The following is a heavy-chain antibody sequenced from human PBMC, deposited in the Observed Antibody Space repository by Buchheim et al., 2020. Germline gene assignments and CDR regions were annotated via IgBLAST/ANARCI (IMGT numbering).Heavy chain of an antibody. J-gene: IGHJ4*02. CDR2: MNPSSGNT. Sequence: QVQLVQSGAEVKKPGASVKVSCKASGYTFTSYDINWVRQATGQGLEWMGWMNPSSGNTGYVQKFQGRVTMISNTSIRTAYMELSSLPSEDTALYYCARGPGCTSLTCPYYFDHWGQGSL. D-gene: IGHD2-8*01. CDR1: GYTFTSYD. V-gene: IGHV1-8*01. CDR3: ARGPGCTSLTCPYYFDH.